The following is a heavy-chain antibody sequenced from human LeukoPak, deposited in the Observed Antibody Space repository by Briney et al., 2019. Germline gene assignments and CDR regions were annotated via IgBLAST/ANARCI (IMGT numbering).Heavy chain of an antibody. CDR2: MNPNSGNT. CDR1: GYTFTSYD. V-gene: IGHV1-8*01. J-gene: IGHJ6*02. Sequence: GASVKVSCKASGYTFTSYDINWVRQATGQGLEWMGWMNPNSGNTGYAQKFQGRVTMTRNTSISTAYMELSSLRSKDTAVYYCARVVDYGDIYYYGMDVWGQGTTVTVSS. CDR3: ARVVDYGDIYYYGMDV. D-gene: IGHD4-17*01.